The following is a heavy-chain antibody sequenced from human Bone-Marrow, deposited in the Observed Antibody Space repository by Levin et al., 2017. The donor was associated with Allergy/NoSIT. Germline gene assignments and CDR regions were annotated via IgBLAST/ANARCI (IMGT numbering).Heavy chain of an antibody. CDR3: ARQDRYYHGMDV. J-gene: IGHJ6*02. CDR1: GFTFSSHA. V-gene: IGHV3-30-3*01. Sequence: SCAVSGFTFSSHAMHWVRQAPGKGLEWVAVISYDGNIKYHADSMKGRFTISRDNSRNMVFLQMNSLRTEDTAIYYCARQDRYYHGMDVWGQGTTVSVSS. CDR2: ISYDGNIK.